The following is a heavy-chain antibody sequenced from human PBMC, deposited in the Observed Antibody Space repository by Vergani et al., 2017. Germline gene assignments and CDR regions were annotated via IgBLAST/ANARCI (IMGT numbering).Heavy chain of an antibody. V-gene: IGHV4-39*01. CDR2: IYYSGST. CDR1: GGSISSSSYY. J-gene: IGHJ3*02. CDR3: ARGTSLYRAVDS. Sequence: QLQLQESGPGLVKPSETLSLTCTVSGGSISSSSYYWGWIRQPPGKGLELIGSIYYSGSTYYNPSLKSRVTISVDTSKNQFSLKLSAVTAADTAVYYCARGTSLYRAVDSWDRGTMVAVSA. D-gene: IGHD2-2*01.